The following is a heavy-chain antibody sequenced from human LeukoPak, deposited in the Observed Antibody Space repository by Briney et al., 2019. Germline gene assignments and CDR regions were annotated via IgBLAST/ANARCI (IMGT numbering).Heavy chain of an antibody. D-gene: IGHD2-2*01. CDR1: GGSISSGGSS. CDR3: ARGNVPFDY. CDR2: IYHSGST. V-gene: IGHV4-30-2*01. Sequence: SETLSLTCAVSGGSISSGGSSWSWIRQPPGKGLEWIGYIYHSGSTYYNPSLKSRVTISVDRSKNQFSLKLSSVTAADTAVYYCARGNVPFDYWGQGTLVTVSS. J-gene: IGHJ4*02.